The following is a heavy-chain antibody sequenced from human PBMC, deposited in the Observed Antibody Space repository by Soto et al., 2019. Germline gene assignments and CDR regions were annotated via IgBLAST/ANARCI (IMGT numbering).Heavy chain of an antibody. Sequence: SETLSLTCTVSGGSISSYYWSWIRQPPGKGLEWIGYIYYSGSTNYNPSLKSRVTISVDTSRNQFSLKLSSVTAADTAVYYCARVIHYDSSGYYKMGFDYWGQGTLVTVSS. V-gene: IGHV4-59*01. D-gene: IGHD3-22*01. CDR1: GGSISSYY. CDR3: ARVIHYDSSGYYKMGFDY. CDR2: IYYSGST. J-gene: IGHJ4*02.